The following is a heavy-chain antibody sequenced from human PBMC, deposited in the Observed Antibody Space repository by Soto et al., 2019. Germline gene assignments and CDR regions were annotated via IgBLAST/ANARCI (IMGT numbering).Heavy chain of an antibody. CDR3: AKDRGGDCPDNSCYFGADY. CDR2: IGPDGTDI. Sequence: GGSLRLSCSDSGFTFGNFWIHWVRQAPGKGLEWVSHIGPDGTDIVYAASVEGRFTISRENSKNTLSLHMDRLRVEDTAVYYCAKDRGGDCPDNSCYFGADYWGQGTPVTVSS. D-gene: IGHD2-2*01. CDR1: GFTFGNFW. V-gene: IGHV3-30*02. J-gene: IGHJ4*02.